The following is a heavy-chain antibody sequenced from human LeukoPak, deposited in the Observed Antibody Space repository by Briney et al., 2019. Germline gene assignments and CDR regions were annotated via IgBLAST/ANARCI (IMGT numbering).Heavy chain of an antibody. CDR2: IKPDGSEK. CDR3: LASGGY. J-gene: IGHJ4*02. V-gene: IGHV3-7*01. Sequence: PGGSLRLSCAASEFTFSNYWMNWVRQAPGKGLEWVANIKPDGSEKYYVDSVKGRFTVSRDNAKNSVYLQMNSLRAEDTAVYYCLASGGYWGQGTLVTVSS. CDR1: EFTFSNYW. D-gene: IGHD6-25*01.